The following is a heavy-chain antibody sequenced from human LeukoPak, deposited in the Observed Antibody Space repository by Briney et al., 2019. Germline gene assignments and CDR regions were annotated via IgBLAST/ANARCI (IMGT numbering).Heavy chain of an antibody. CDR1: GFTFDDYA. D-gene: IGHD3-22*01. CDR2: MRWNSGSI. CDR3: AKDGYYDSSGYLDY. J-gene: IGHJ4*02. Sequence: QPGRSLRLSCAASGFTFDDYAMHWVRQAPGKGLEWVSGMRWNSGSIGYADSVKGRFTISRDNAKNSLYLQMNNLRAEDTAFYYCAKDGYYDSSGYLDYWGQGTLVTVSS. V-gene: IGHV3-9*01.